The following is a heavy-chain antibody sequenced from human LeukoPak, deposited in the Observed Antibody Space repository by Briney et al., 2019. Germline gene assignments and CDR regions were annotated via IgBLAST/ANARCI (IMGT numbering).Heavy chain of an antibody. Sequence: SETLSLTCTVSGGSISSSSYYWGWIRQPPGKGLEWIGEINHSGSTNYNPSLKSRVAISVDTSKNQFSLKLSSVTAADTAVYYCARAAPNRIGRAYCSSTSCSDYWGQGTLVTVSS. CDR2: INHSGST. V-gene: IGHV4-39*07. J-gene: IGHJ4*02. D-gene: IGHD2-2*01. CDR1: GGSISSSSYY. CDR3: ARAAPNRIGRAYCSSTSCSDY.